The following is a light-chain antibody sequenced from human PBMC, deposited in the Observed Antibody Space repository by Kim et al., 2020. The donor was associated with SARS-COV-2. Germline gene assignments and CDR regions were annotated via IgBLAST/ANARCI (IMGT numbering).Light chain of an antibody. CDR2: RAS. Sequence: PSVGDRITITCRASHSSSTWLAWYQHKPGKAPKLLIYRASTVQSGAPSRFSGSGSGTEFTLTISSLQPDDFATYYCQQYNSYSWTFGQGTKVDIK. CDR3: QQYNSYSWT. J-gene: IGKJ1*01. V-gene: IGKV1-5*03. CDR1: HSSSTW.